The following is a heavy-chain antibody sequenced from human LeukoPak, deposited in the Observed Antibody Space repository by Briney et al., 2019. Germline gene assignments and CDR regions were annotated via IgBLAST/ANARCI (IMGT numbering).Heavy chain of an antibody. CDR2: IWYDGSNK. J-gene: IGHJ4*02. D-gene: IGHD6-19*01. CDR3: ARDVYSSGWYYHY. Sequence: GGSLRLSCAASGFTFSSYGMHWVRQAPGKGLEWVAVIWYDGSNKYYADSVKGRFTISRDNSKNTLYLQMNSLRAEDTAVYYCARDVYSSGWYYHYWGQGTLVTVSS. CDR1: GFTFSSYG. V-gene: IGHV3-33*01.